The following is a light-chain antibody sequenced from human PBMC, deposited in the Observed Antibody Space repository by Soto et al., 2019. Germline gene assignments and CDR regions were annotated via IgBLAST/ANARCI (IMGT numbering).Light chain of an antibody. V-gene: IGKV3-20*01. Sequence: EIVLTQSPGTLSLSPGEGGTLSCRASQSISSSYLAWYQQKPGQSPRLLFYAASNRATGVPDRFSGSGSGTDFTLTISRLEPEDFAVYFCQQYDDWLRLTFGGGTKVEIK. CDR1: QSISSSY. CDR2: AAS. J-gene: IGKJ4*01. CDR3: QQYDDWLRLT.